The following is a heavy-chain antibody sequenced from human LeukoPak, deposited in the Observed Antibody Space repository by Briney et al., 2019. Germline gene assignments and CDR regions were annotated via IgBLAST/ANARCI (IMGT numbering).Heavy chain of an antibody. J-gene: IGHJ6*02. Sequence: PGGSLRLSCAASGFTVSSNYMSWVRQAPGKGLEWVSVIYSGGSTYYADSVKGRFTISRDNSKNTLYLQMNSLRAEDTAVYYCASYGAGSPIYGMDVWGQGTTVTVSS. D-gene: IGHD3-10*01. V-gene: IGHV3-66*01. CDR2: IYSGGST. CDR1: GFTVSSNY. CDR3: ASYGAGSPIYGMDV.